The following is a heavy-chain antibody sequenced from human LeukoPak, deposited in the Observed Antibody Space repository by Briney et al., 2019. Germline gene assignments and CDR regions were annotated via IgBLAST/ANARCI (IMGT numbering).Heavy chain of an antibody. CDR3: ARAHSDSSGRYYGMDV. CDR2: IIPILGIA. Sequence: SVTVSCTASGGTFSSYAISWVRQAPGQGLEWMGRIIPILGIANYAQKFQGRVTITADKSTSTAYMELSSLRSEDTAVYYCARAHSDSSGRYYGMDVWGQGTTVTVSS. V-gene: IGHV1-69*04. J-gene: IGHJ6*02. CDR1: GGTFSSYA. D-gene: IGHD6-19*01.